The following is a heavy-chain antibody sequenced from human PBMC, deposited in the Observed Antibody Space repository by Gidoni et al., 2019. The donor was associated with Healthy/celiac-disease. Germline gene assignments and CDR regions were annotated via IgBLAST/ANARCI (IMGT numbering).Heavy chain of an antibody. J-gene: IGHJ4*02. D-gene: IGHD4-17*01. CDR3: ARGIYGDETLY. CDR2: IYYSGST. CDR1: GGSLSSRSYY. Sequence: QLQLQDSGHRLVKPLCSLSLTLTVAGGSLSSRSYYWGWSRQPTGKGPEWIGSIYYSGSTYYNPSLKSRVTISVDTSKNQFSLKLSSVTAADTAVYYCARGIYGDETLYWGQGTLVTVSS. V-gene: IGHV4-39*07.